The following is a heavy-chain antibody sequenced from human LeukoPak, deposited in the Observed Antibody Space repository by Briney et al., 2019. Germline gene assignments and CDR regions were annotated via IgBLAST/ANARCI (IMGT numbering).Heavy chain of an antibody. J-gene: IGHJ4*02. Sequence: PSETLSLTCTVSSGSITDYYWSWIRLPPGKGLEWIGYIYYSGSTNFNPSLKSRVTITVDTSKNQFSLKLRSVTAADTAVYYCARGGNTYGRFDYWGQGTRVTVSS. CDR3: ARGGNTYGRFDY. D-gene: IGHD5-18*01. CDR2: IYYSGST. CDR1: SGSITDYY. V-gene: IGHV4-59*01.